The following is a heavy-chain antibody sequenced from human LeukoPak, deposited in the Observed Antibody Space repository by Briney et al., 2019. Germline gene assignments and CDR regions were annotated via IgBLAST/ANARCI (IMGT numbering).Heavy chain of an antibody. CDR2: ISGSGGST. Sequence: GGSLRLSCAASGFTFSSYAMSWVRQAPGKGLECVSAISGSGGSTYYADSVKGRFAISRDNSKNTLYLQMNSLGAEDTAVYYCAKFGSWYYSPYYFDYRGQGTLVTVSS. CDR1: GFTFSSYA. CDR3: AKFGSWYYSPYYFDY. D-gene: IGHD3-10*01. V-gene: IGHV3-23*01. J-gene: IGHJ4*02.